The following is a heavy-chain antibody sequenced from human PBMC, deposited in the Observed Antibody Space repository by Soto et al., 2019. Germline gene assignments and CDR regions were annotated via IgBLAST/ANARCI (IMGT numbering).Heavy chain of an antibody. J-gene: IGHJ6*02. CDR2: IIPIFGTA. CDR1: GGTFSSYA. D-gene: IGHD1-1*01. V-gene: IGHV1-69*12. Sequence: QVQLVQSGAEVKKPGSSVKVSCKASGGTFSSYAISWVRQAPGQGLEWMGGIIPIFGTANYVQKFQGRVTITADESTSTAYMELSSLRSEDTAVYYCARMVATTAEGIYYYYGMDVWGQGTTVTVSS. CDR3: ARMVATTAEGIYYYYGMDV.